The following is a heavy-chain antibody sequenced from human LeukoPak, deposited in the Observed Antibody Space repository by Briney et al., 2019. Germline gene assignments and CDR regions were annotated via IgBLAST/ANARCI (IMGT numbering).Heavy chain of an antibody. D-gene: IGHD6-13*01. CDR3: AREGAGAAADSFDY. J-gene: IGHJ4*02. V-gene: IGHV1-69*05. Sequence: QKFQGRVTITTDESTSTAYMELSSLRSEDTAVYYCAREGAGAAADSFDYWGQGTLVTVSS.